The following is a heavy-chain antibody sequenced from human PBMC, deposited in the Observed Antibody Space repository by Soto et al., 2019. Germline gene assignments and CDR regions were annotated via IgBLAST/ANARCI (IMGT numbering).Heavy chain of an antibody. Sequence: EVQLVESGGGLVQPGRSLRLSCAASGFTFDDYAMHWVRQAPGKGLEWVSGISSNSGSVGYADSVKGRFTISRDNAKGSLYLQMSSLKTEDTALYYCAKDALTAVGFHFDFWGQGALVTVSS. J-gene: IGHJ4*02. CDR1: GFTFDDYA. D-gene: IGHD4-17*01. CDR2: ISSNSGSV. V-gene: IGHV3-9*01. CDR3: AKDALTAVGFHFDF.